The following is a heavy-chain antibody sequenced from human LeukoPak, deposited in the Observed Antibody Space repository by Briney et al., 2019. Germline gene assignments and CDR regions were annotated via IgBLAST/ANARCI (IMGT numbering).Heavy chain of an antibody. V-gene: IGHV3-64D*06. Sequence: GGSLRLSCSASGFTFSTYPMHWVRQAPGKGLEYVSAINNYGDSTYYADSVKGRFTISRDNSKNTLYLQMSSLRPEDTAVYYCVKGIVVVTARAFDYWGQGTLVTVSS. J-gene: IGHJ4*02. CDR1: GFTFSTYP. CDR2: INNYGDST. CDR3: VKGIVVVTARAFDY. D-gene: IGHD2-21*02.